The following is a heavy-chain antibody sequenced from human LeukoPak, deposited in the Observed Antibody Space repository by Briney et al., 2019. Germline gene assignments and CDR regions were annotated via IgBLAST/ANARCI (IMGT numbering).Heavy chain of an antibody. D-gene: IGHD3-22*01. J-gene: IGHJ4*02. CDR1: GFSFSSYE. CDR3: AREYYYDSSGYYDY. CDR2: ISSSGSTI. V-gene: IGHV3-48*03. Sequence: GGSLRLSCAASGFSFSSYEMNWVRQAPGKGLEWVSYISSSGSTIYYADSAKGRFTISRDNAKNSLYLQMNSLRAEDTAVYYCAREYYYDSSGYYDYWGQGTLVTVSS.